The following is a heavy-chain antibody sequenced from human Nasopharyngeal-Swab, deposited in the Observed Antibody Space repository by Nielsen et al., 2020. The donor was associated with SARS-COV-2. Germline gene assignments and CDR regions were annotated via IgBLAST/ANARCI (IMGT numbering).Heavy chain of an antibody. D-gene: IGHD7-27*01. CDR2: IYTSGST. Sequence: SETLSLTCTVSGGSISSGSYYWSWIRQPAGKGLEWIGRIYTSGSTNYNPSLKSRVTISVDTSKYQFSLKLSSVTAADTAVYYCASLGRSYGMDVWGQGTTVTVSS. CDR3: ASLGRSYGMDV. CDR1: GGSISSGSYY. V-gene: IGHV4-61*02. J-gene: IGHJ6*02.